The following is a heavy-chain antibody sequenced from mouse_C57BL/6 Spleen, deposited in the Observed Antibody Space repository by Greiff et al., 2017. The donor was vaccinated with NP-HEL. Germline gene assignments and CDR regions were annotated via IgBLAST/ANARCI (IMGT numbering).Heavy chain of an antibody. J-gene: IGHJ2*01. CDR2: IYPGDGDT. D-gene: IGHD4-1*01. Sequence: QVTLKVSGPELVKPGASVKISCKASGYAFSSSWMNWVKQRPGKGLEWIGRIYPGDGDTNYNGKFKGKATLTADKSSSTAYMQLSSLTSEDSAVYFCDLTGTGYYFDYWGQGTTLTVSS. V-gene: IGHV1-82*01. CDR3: DLTGTGYYFDY. CDR1: GYAFSSSW.